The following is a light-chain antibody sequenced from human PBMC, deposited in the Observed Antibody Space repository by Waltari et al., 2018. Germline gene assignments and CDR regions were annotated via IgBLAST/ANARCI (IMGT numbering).Light chain of an antibody. CDR1: SSNIGRYA. J-gene: IGLJ3*02. CDR2: YNN. V-gene: IGLV1-44*01. Sequence: QSVLTQPPSVSGTPGQRVTISCPGSSSNIGRYAVNWYQQFPGTAPKLLLYYNNQRPSGAPDRFSGSKSGTSASLAISGLQSADEADYHCSAWDDSLNAWVFGGGTRLTVL. CDR3: SAWDDSLNAWV.